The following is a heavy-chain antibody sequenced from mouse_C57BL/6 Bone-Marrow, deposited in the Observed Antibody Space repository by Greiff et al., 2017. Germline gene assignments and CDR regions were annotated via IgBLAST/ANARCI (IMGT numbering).Heavy chain of an antibody. J-gene: IGHJ3*01. V-gene: IGHV1-64*01. D-gene: IGHD2-3*01. CDR1: GYTFTSYW. CDR2: IHPNSGST. Sequence: VQLQQPGAELVKPGASVKLSCKASGYTFTSYWMHWVTQRPGQGLEWIGMIHPNSGSTNYNEKFKSKATLTVDKSSSTAYMQLSSLTSEDSAVYYCAYDGYYVSFAYWGQGTLVTVSA. CDR3: AYDGYYVSFAY.